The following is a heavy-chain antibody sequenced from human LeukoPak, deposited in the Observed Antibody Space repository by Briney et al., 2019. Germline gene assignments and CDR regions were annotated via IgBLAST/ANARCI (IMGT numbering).Heavy chain of an antibody. D-gene: IGHD3-9*01. J-gene: IGHJ4*02. CDR2: INRSGTT. Sequence: SETLSLTCTVYGGIFNGYYWSWIRQPPGKGLEWIGEINRSGTTNYNPTLKSRVTISVDTSKSQVSLKLSSVTAADTAVYYCATHNNDILTGYYRIDYWGQGTLVTVSS. CDR1: GGIFNGYY. V-gene: IGHV4-34*08. CDR3: ATHNNDILTGYYRIDY.